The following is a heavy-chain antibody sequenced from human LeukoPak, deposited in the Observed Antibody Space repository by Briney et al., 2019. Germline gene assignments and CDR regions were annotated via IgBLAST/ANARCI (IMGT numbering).Heavy chain of an antibody. Sequence: GGSLRLSCAASGFTFSNAWMSWVRQAPGKGLEWVGRIKSKTDGGTTDYAAPVKGRFTISRDDSKNTLYLQMNSLKTEDTAVYYCTTEGSYYVMYYFDYWGQGTLVTVSS. CDR1: GFTFSNAW. V-gene: IGHV3-15*01. CDR3: TTEGSYYVMYYFDY. D-gene: IGHD1-26*01. CDR2: IKSKTDGGTT. J-gene: IGHJ4*02.